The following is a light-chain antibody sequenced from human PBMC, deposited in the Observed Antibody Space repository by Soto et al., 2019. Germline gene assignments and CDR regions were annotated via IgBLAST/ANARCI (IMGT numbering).Light chain of an antibody. J-gene: IGKJ2*01. CDR2: LAS. CDR3: MQALETPYT. V-gene: IGKV2-28*01. Sequence: DIVMTQSPLSLSVAPGEPASISCRSSQSLLFSNGYNYLDWYLQKPGQSPQLLFYLASNRASGVPDRFSASTSGTDFTLQISRVEAEDVGVYYCMQALETPYTFGQGTKLEIK. CDR1: QSLLFSNGYNY.